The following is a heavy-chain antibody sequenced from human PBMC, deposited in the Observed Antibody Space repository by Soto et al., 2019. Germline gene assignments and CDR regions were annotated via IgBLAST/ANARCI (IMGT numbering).Heavy chain of an antibody. CDR3: TRGPRPISTGTGDY. Sequence: GGSLRLSCAASGFIFKMYWMHWVRQTPGKGLVWISRIYNDGSYTDYADSVRGRFTISRDNVNDTLYLQMNNLRAEDSGLYYCTRGPRPISTGTGDYWGQGTQVTVSS. CDR1: GFIFKMYW. V-gene: IGHV3-74*01. D-gene: IGHD3-10*01. CDR2: IYNDGSYT. J-gene: IGHJ4*02.